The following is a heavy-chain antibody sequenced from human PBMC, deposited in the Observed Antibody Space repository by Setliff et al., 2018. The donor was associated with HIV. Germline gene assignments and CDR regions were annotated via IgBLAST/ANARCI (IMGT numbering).Heavy chain of an antibody. CDR3: ARSTKYYDFWSGYQPFDY. CDR1: GGSISSGGYY. V-gene: IGHV4-31*03. D-gene: IGHD3-3*01. J-gene: IGHJ4*02. CDR2: IYYSGST. Sequence: SETLSLTCTVSGGSISSGGYYRSWIRQHPGKGLEWIGYIYYSGSTYYNPSLKSRVTISVDTSKNQFSLKLSSVTAADTAVYYCARSTKYYDFWSGYQPFDYWGQGTLVTVSS.